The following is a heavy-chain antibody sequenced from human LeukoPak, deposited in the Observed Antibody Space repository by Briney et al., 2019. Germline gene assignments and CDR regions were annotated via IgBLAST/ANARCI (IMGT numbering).Heavy chain of an antibody. J-gene: IGHJ4*02. Sequence: GGSLRLSCAASGFTFSSYEMNWVRQAPGKGLEWVSYISSSGSTIYYADSVKGRFTISRDNSKNTLYLQMNSLRAEDTAVYYCARALRAAGTIYFDYWGQGTLVTVSS. V-gene: IGHV3-48*03. CDR1: GFTFSSYE. CDR2: ISSSGSTI. D-gene: IGHD6-13*01. CDR3: ARALRAAGTIYFDY.